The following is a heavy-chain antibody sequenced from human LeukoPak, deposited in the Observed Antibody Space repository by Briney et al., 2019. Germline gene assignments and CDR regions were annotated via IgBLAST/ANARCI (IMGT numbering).Heavy chain of an antibody. D-gene: IGHD1-26*01. CDR3: VRRQWELQYFDL. J-gene: IGHJ2*01. V-gene: IGHV4-59*01. CDR2: IYYSRTT. CDR1: GGFISSYY. Sequence: PSETLSLTCTVSGGFISSYYWSWIRQPPGKGLEWIGCIYYSRTTEYNPSLKSQVTISADTSKNQFSLKLNSVTAADTAVYYCVRRQWELQYFDLWGRGTLVAVSS.